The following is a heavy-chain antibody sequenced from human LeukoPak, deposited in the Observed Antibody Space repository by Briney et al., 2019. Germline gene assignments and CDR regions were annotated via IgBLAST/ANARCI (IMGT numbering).Heavy chain of an antibody. CDR3: TRENRGYTYGPIGDFYYGMDV. D-gene: IGHD5-18*01. V-gene: IGHV3-NL1*01. CDR1: GFTFSSYG. CDR2: IYPAGDT. J-gene: IGHJ6*02. Sequence: GRSLRLSCAASGFTFSSYGMHWVRQAPGKGLEWVSIIYPAGDTYYGDSVKGRFTISRDKSKNTLFLQMTSLRVEDTAVYYCTRENRGYTYGPIGDFYYGMDVWGQGTTVTVSS.